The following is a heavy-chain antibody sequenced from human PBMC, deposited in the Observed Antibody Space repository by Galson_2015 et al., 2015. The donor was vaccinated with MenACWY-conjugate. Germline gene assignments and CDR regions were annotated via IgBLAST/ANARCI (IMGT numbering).Heavy chain of an antibody. CDR1: GGSVSSGSYY. CDR3: ASLVRATSAFDI. Sequence: LSLTCSVSGGSVSSGSYYWNWIRTPPGAGLGWVGYIHNTGSTNYNPSLKSRVTVSVDTSKTQFSLKLTSVTAADTAVYYCASLVRATSAFDIWGQGTMVTVSS. V-gene: IGHV4-61*01. J-gene: IGHJ3*02. D-gene: IGHD1-26*01. CDR2: IHNTGST.